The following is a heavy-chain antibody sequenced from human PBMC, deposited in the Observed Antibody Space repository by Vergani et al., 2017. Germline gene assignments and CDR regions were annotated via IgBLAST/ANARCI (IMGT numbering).Heavy chain of an antibody. CDR2: IYYSGNT. D-gene: IGHD6-13*01. CDR1: GGSINNYH. Sequence: QVQLQESGPGLVKPSETLSLTCTVSGGSINNYHWSWIRQPPGKGLGWIGYIYYSGNTNYNPSLKSRVTISLDTAKNQFSLKLSSVTAADTAVYYCARDRSSWPLYHGMDVWGQGTTVTVSS. V-gene: IGHV4-59*01. CDR3: ARDRSSWPLYHGMDV. J-gene: IGHJ6*02.